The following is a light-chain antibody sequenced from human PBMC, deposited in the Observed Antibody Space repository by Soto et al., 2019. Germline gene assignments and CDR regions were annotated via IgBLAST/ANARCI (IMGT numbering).Light chain of an antibody. CDR1: SGDVGGYNY. Sequence: QSALTQPASVSGSPGQSITISCTGTSGDVGGYNYVSWFQQHPGRAPKLIIYEVSNRPSGVSNRFSGSKSGNTASLTISGLQAEDEADYYCCSYASTSTVVFGGGTKDTVL. CDR2: EVS. V-gene: IGLV2-14*01. J-gene: IGLJ3*02. CDR3: CSYASTSTVV.